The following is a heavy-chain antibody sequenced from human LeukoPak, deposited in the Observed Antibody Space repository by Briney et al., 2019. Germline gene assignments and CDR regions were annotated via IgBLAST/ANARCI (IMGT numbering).Heavy chain of an antibody. CDR3: ARGWLGARRNWFDP. CDR1: GYTFTSYD. Sequence: GASVKVSYKASGYTFTSYDINWVRQATGQGLEWMGWMNPNSGNTGYAQKFQGRVTMTRNTSISTAYMELSSLRSEDTAVYYCARGWLGARRNWFDPWGQGTLVTVSS. CDR2: MNPNSGNT. D-gene: IGHD3-9*01. J-gene: IGHJ5*02. V-gene: IGHV1-8*01.